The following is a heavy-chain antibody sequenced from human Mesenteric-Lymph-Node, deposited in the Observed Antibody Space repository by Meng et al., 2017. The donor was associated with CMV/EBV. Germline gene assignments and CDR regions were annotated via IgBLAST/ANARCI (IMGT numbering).Heavy chain of an antibody. D-gene: IGHD5-12*01. V-gene: IGHV4-34*01. CDR2: IYYSGST. CDR1: GETFSGYY. CDR3: ARDRATWEFDY. J-gene: IGHJ4*02. Sequence: SQTLSLTCAVYGETFSGYYWTWIRQPPGKGLEWIGSIYYSGSTYYNPSLKSRVTISVDTSKNQFSLKLSSVTAADTAVYYCARDRATWEFDYWGQGTLVTVSS.